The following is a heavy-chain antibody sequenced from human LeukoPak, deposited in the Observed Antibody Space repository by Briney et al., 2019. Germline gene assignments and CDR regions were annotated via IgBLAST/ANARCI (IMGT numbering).Heavy chain of an antibody. Sequence: SETLSLTCTVSGGSISSGSYYWSWIRQPAGKGLEWIGRIYTSGSTNYNPSLKSRVTISVDTSKNQFSLKLSSVTAADTAVYYCARVGYSYAREDYYYYMDVWGKGTTVTVSS. CDR3: ARVGYSYAREDYYYYMDV. CDR2: IYTSGST. J-gene: IGHJ6*03. V-gene: IGHV4-61*02. D-gene: IGHD5-18*01. CDR1: GGSISSGSYY.